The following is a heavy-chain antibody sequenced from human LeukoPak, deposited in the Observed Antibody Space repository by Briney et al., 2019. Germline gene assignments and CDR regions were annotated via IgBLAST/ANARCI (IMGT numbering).Heavy chain of an antibody. J-gene: IGHJ1*01. CDR3: ARKKGYCSGGSCPGYFQH. D-gene: IGHD2-15*01. CDR2: IYYSGST. Sequence: SETLSLTCTVSGGSISSSSYYWGWIRQPPGKGLEWIGSIYYSGSTYYNPSLKSRVTISVDTSKNQFSLKLSSVTAADTAVYYRARKKGYCSGGSCPGYFQHWGQGTLVTVSS. V-gene: IGHV4-39*07. CDR1: GGSISSSSYY.